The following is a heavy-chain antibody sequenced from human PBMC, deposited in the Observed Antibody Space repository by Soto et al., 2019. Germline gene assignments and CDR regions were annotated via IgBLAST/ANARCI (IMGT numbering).Heavy chain of an antibody. CDR2: ISSSSSYT. CDR1: GFTFSDYY. V-gene: IGHV3-11*05. D-gene: IGHD6-19*01. J-gene: IGHJ6*02. CDR3: TRGGKRYSSGWYYYYGMDV. Sequence: GGSLRLSCAASGFTFSDYYMSWXXXXXXXXXXWVSYISSSSSYTNYAASVKGRFTISRDDSKSIAYLQMNSLKTEDTAVYYCTRGGKRYSSGWYYYYGMDVWGQGTTVTVSS.